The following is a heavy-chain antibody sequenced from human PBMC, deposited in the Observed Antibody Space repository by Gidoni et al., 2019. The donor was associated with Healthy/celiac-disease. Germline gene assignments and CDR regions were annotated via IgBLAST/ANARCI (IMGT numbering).Heavy chain of an antibody. D-gene: IGHD3-9*01. CDR2: IYNSGST. CDR3: ARDRSILTGYYYWYFDL. CDR1: GGSVSSGSYY. J-gene: IGHJ2*01. Sequence: QVQLQESGPGLGKPSETLHLTGTVSGGSVSSGSYYWSWIRQPPGKGLAWIGYIYNSGSTNYTPSLKSRVTISVYTSKTPFSLKLSSVTASYPAVYYCARDRSILTGYYYWYFDLWGRGPLVTVSS. V-gene: IGHV4-61*01.